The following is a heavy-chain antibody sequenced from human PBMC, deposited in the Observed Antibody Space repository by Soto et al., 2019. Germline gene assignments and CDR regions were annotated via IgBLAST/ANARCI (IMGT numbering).Heavy chain of an antibody. CDR2: INSDGSST. CDR3: VRTTLVVAAATREDY. V-gene: IGHV3-74*01. D-gene: IGHD2-15*01. CDR1: GFSFSSYW. J-gene: IGHJ4*02. Sequence: EVQLVESGGGLVQPGGSLRLSCAASGFSFSSYWMHWVRQAPGKGLVWVSRINSDGSSTSYAGSVKGRFTISRDNAKNTQYLQMNRLRAEDTAVYYCVRTTLVVAAATREDYWGQGTLVTVSS.